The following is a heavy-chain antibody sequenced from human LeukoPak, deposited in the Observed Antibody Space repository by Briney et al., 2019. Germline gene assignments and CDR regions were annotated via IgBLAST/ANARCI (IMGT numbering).Heavy chain of an antibody. CDR2: ISYDGSNK. CDR1: GFTFSSYA. D-gene: IGHD6-13*01. Sequence: GGSLRLSCAASGFTFSSYAMHWVRQAPGKGLEWVSVISYDGSNKYYADSVKGRFTISRDNSKNTLYLQMNCLRAEDTAVYYCARASRAYGISWPPDYWGQGTLVTVSS. CDR3: ARASRAYGISWPPDY. V-gene: IGHV3-30-3*01. J-gene: IGHJ4*02.